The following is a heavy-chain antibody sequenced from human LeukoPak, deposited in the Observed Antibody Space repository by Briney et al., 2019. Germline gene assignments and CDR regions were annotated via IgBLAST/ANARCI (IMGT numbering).Heavy chain of an antibody. CDR1: GGSISSGGYY. CDR2: IYYSGST. V-gene: IGHV4-61*08. J-gene: IGHJ4*02. D-gene: IGHD4-23*01. CDR3: VRDRWNDYGGNDY. Sequence: SQTLSLTCTVSGGSISSGGYYWSWIRQPPGKGLEWIGYIYYSGSTNYNPSLKSRVTISVDTFKNQFSLKLSSVTAADTAVYYCVRDRWNDYGGNDYWGQGTLVTVSS.